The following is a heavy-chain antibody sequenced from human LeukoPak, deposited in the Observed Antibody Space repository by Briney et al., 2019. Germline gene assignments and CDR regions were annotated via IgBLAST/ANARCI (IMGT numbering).Heavy chain of an antibody. V-gene: IGHV3-23*01. CDR3: AKEYCSGGSCYCSR. CDR2: ISGSGGST. Sequence: GGSLRLSCAASGFTFSNSAMSWVRQAPGKGLEWVSAISGSGGSTYYADSVKGRFTISRDNSKNTLYLQMNSLRAEDTGVYYCAKEYCSGGSCYCSRWGQGTLVTVSS. CDR1: GFTFSNSA. D-gene: IGHD2-15*01. J-gene: IGHJ4*02.